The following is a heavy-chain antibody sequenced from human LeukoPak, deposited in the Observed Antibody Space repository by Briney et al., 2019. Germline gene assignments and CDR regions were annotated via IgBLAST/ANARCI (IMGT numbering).Heavy chain of an antibody. Sequence: PSETLSLTCAVYGGTFSGYYWSWLRQPPGKGLEWIGEINHRGSTNYNPSLKSRVTISVDTTKNQFSLKLSSVTAADTAVYYCARDRRSRHAFDIWGQGTMVTVSS. CDR1: GGTFSGYY. CDR2: INHRGST. CDR3: ARDRRSRHAFDI. D-gene: IGHD1-26*01. J-gene: IGHJ3*02. V-gene: IGHV4-34*01.